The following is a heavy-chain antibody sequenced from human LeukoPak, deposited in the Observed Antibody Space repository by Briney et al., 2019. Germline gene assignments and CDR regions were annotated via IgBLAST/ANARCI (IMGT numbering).Heavy chain of an antibody. V-gene: IGHV4-4*02. Sequence: SETLSLTCAVSGGSFSSSNWWSWVRQPPGKGLEWMGEIYHSGSTNYNPSLKSRVTISVDKSKNQFSLKLSSVTAADTAVYYCARAPIVVELNAFDIWGQGTMVTVSS. CDR2: IYHSGST. CDR1: GGSFSSSNW. J-gene: IGHJ3*02. CDR3: ARAPIVVELNAFDI. D-gene: IGHD2-21*01.